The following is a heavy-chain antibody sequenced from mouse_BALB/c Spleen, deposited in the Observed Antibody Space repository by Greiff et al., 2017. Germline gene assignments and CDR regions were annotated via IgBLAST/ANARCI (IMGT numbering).Heavy chain of an antibody. CDR3: AREGYGSSGFAY. V-gene: IGHV2-9*02. D-gene: IGHD1-1*01. CDR1: GFPLTSYG. Sequence: QVQLQQSGPGLVAPSQSLSITCTVSGFPLTSYGVHWVRQPPGKGLEWLGVIWAGGGTNYNSALMSRLSISKDNSKSQVFLKMNSLQTDDTAMYYCAREGYGSSGFAYWGQGTLVTVSA. CDR2: IWAGGGT. J-gene: IGHJ3*01.